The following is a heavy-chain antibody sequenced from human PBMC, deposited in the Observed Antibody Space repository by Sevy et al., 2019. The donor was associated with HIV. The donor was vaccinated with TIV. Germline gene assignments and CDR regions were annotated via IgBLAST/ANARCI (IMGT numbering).Heavy chain of an antibody. CDR3: ARDSARVIVPTAGFDS. D-gene: IGHD1-1*01. CDR1: GFTFRSFS. J-gene: IGHJ5*01. CDR2: IWYDGRTK. V-gene: IGHV3-33*01. Sequence: GGSLRLSCSASGFTFRSFSMHWVRQAPGKGLEWVAAIWYDGRTKQYADSVKGRFTISRDNSKNMLSLEMNSLRAEDTGLYFCARDSARVIVPTAGFDSWGQGTVFTVSS.